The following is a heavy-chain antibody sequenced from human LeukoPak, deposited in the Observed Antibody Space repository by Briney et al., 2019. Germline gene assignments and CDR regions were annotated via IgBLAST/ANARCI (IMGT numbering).Heavy chain of an antibody. CDR1: GFTFGDYA. CDR3: TSELGYCSGGSRLPRDY. D-gene: IGHD2-15*01. Sequence: GGSVTLSCTASGFTFGDYAMSWVRQAPGKGLEWVGFIRSKAYGGTTEYAASVKGRFTISRDDSKSIAYLQMNSLKTEDTAVYYCTSELGYCSGGSRLPRDYWGEGNL. CDR2: IRSKAYGGTT. J-gene: IGHJ4*03. V-gene: IGHV3-49*04.